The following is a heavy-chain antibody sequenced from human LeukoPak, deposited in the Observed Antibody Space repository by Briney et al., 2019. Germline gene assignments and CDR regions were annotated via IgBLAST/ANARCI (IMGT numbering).Heavy chain of an antibody. J-gene: IGHJ4*02. V-gene: IGHV3-74*01. CDR1: GFTFSDYW. CDR2: IYSDVRRI. CDR3: ATSPVISRD. Sequence: GGSLRLSCAASGFTFSDYWMHWVRQAPGKGLEWVARIYSDVRRIKYADSVKGQFTISRDNAKNTLYLQMNGLRVEDTAVYYCATSPVISRDWGQGTLVTVSS. D-gene: IGHD2-21*01.